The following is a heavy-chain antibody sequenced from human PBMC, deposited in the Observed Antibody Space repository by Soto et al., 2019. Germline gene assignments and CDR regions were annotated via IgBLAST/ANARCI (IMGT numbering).Heavy chain of an antibody. Sequence: PGGSLRLSCAASGFTFSSYAVSWVRQAPGKGLEWVSAISGSGGSTYYADSVKGRFTISRDNSKNTLYLQMNSLRAEDTAVYYCAKSPGGYDFWSGSLGMDVWGQGTTVTVSS. CDR1: GFTFSSYA. CDR3: AKSPGGYDFWSGSLGMDV. CDR2: ISGSGGST. D-gene: IGHD3-3*01. V-gene: IGHV3-23*01. J-gene: IGHJ6*02.